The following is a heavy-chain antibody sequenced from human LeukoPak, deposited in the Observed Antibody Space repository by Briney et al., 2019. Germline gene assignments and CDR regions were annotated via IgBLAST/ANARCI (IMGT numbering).Heavy chain of an antibody. D-gene: IGHD3-22*01. CDR2: ISYDGSNK. J-gene: IGHJ4*02. CDR3: ARDHSSGYYQFDY. Sequence: PGRSLRLSCAASGFTFSSYAMHWVRQAPGKGLEWVAVISYDGSNKYYADSVKGRLTISRDNSKNTLYLQMNSLRAEDTAVYYCARDHSSGYYQFDYWGQGTLVTVSS. V-gene: IGHV3-30*01. CDR1: GFTFSSYA.